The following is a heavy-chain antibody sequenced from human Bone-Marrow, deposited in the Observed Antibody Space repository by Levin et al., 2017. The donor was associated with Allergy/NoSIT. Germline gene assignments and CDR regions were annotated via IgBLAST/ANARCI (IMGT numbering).Heavy chain of an antibody. V-gene: IGHV3-15*01. J-gene: IGHJ3*02. CDR2: IKSKTDGGTT. CDR3: TTEPPPTGHYYDYVWGSYRPDDNDAFDI. CDR1: GFTFSNAW. D-gene: IGHD3-16*02. Sequence: GGSLRLSCAASGFTFSNAWMSWVRQAPGKGLEWVGRIKSKTDGGTTDYAAPVKGRFTISRDDSKNTLYLQMNSLKTEDTAVYYCTTEPPPTGHYYDYVWGSYRPDDNDAFDIWGQGTMVTVSS.